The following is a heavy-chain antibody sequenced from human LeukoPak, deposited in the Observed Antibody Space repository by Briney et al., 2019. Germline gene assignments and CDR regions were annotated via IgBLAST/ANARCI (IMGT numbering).Heavy chain of an antibody. J-gene: IGHJ3*01. D-gene: IGHD2-15*01. CDR3: ARGRYSGFDL. CDR2: TYYRSKWSN. V-gene: IGHV6-1*01. CDR1: GDDVSTNNVA. Sequence: SQTLSLTCAISGDDVSTNNVAWNWIRQSPSRGLEWLGRTYYRSKWSNDYAVSVKSRITLNPDTSKNQFSLQLNSVTPDDTALSYCARGRYSGFDLWGQGTMVTVSS.